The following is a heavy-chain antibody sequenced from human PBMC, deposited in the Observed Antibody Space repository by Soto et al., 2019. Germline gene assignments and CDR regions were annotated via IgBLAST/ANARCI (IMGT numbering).Heavy chain of an antibody. D-gene: IGHD3-16*02. CDR3: ARFDPLQYDYIWGSYRYTGSTFDY. CDR2: IYYSGST. Sequence: SETLSLTCTVSGGSISSYYWSWIRQPPGKGLEWIGYIYYSGSTNYNPSLKSRVTISVDTSKNQFSLKLSSVTAADTAVYYCARFDPLQYDYIWGSYRYTGSTFDYWGQGTLVTVSS. CDR1: GGSISSYY. J-gene: IGHJ4*02. V-gene: IGHV4-59*01.